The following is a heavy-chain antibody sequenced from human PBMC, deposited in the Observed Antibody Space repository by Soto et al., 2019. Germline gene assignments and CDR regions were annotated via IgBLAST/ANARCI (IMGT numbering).Heavy chain of an antibody. Sequence: GGSLRLSCAASGFTFSIYAMHWVRQAPGKGLEWVAVTSFDGRYQYYADSVKGRFTISRDNSKSTLYLQVNSLRAEDTAVYYCARDRSAVAGDYYYYYGMDVWGQGTTVTVSS. D-gene: IGHD6-19*01. J-gene: IGHJ6*02. CDR3: ARDRSAVAGDYYYYYGMDV. CDR1: GFTFSIYA. V-gene: IGHV3-30*04. CDR2: TSFDGRYQ.